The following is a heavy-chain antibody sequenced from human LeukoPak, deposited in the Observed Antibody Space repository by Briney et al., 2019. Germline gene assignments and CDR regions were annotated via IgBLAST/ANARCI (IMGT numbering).Heavy chain of an antibody. CDR1: GFTFSDYN. V-gene: IGHV3-21*06. D-gene: IGHD6-13*01. J-gene: IGHJ4*02. Sequence: PGGSLRLSCAASGFTFSDYNMNWVRQAPGMGLEWVSVISSSSKYIYYADSVKGRFTISRDNAKNSLYLQMSSLRAEDTAVYYCARVSTAVSLAIDYWGQGTLVTVST. CDR2: ISSSSKYI. CDR3: ARVSTAVSLAIDY.